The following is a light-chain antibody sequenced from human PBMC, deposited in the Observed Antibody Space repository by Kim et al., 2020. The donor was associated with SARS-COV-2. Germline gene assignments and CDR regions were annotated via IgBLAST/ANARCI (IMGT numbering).Light chain of an antibody. V-gene: IGLV1-47*01. CDR3: SAWDDSLSGPV. CDR2: RNS. CDR1: SPNIGSNY. Sequence: GQTVTVSCSGSSPNIGSNYVSWYQQLPGTAPKLLIFRNSQRPSGVPERFSGSKSGTSSSLAISGLRSEDEADYYCSAWDDSLSGPVFGGGTQLTVL. J-gene: IGLJ3*02.